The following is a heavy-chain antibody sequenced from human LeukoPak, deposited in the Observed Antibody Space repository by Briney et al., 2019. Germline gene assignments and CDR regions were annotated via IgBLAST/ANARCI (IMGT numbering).Heavy chain of an antibody. J-gene: IGHJ3*02. CDR3: ARNRGWDSFDI. CDR2: IYYTGST. CDR1: GGSVSNGSYY. Sequence: PSETLSLTCTVSGGSVSNGSYYWSWIRQPPGKGLEWIGYIYYTGSTNYNPSLKSRVTISVDTSKNQFSLKLSSVTAADTAVYYCARNRGWDSFDIWGQGTMVTVSS. V-gene: IGHV4-61*01. D-gene: IGHD3-10*01.